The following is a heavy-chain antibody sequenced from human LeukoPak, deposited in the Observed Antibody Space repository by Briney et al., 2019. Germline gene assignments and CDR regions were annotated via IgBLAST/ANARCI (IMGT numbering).Heavy chain of an antibody. V-gene: IGHV4-59*02. Sequence: SETLSLTCTVSGASVRSHYWSWIRQTPGKGLEWLGYGFYIGRTNYNPSLGSRVAIPLDTSKNQFSLRLTAVTAADTAVYYCARRDGDNYDFDYWGQGILVTVSS. J-gene: IGHJ4*02. D-gene: IGHD5-24*01. CDR3: ARRDGDNYDFDY. CDR2: GFYIGRT. CDR1: GASVRSHY.